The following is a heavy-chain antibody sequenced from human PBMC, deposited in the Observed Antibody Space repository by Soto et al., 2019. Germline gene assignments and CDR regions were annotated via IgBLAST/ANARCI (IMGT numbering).Heavy chain of an antibody. D-gene: IGHD7-27*01. CDR2: ISGSGGST. J-gene: IGHJ4*02. CDR1: GFTFSSYA. V-gene: IGHV3-23*01. Sequence: GGSLRLSCAASGFTFSSYAMSWVRQAPGKGLEWVSAISGSGGSTYYADSVKGRFTISRDNSKNTLYLQMNSLRAEDTAVYYCASQENWEIIYYFDYWGQGTLVTVSS. CDR3: ASQENWEIIYYFDY.